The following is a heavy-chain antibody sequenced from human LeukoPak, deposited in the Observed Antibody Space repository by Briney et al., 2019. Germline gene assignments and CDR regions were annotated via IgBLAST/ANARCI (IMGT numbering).Heavy chain of an antibody. Sequence: PSETLSLTCTVSGGSISSYYWSWIRQPPGKGLEWIGYIYYSGSTNYNPSLKSRVTISVDTSKNQFSLKLSSVTAADTAVYYCARAPNYYGAGYWGQGTLVTVSS. D-gene: IGHD4-17*01. CDR1: GGSISSYY. J-gene: IGHJ4*02. CDR3: ARAPNYYGAGY. V-gene: IGHV4-59*12. CDR2: IYYSGST.